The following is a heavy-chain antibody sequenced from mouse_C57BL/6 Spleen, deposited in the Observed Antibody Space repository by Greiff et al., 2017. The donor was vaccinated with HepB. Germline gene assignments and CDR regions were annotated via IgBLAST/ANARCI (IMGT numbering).Heavy chain of an antibody. Sequence: QVQLQQSGPELVKPGASVKISCKASGYAFSSSWMNWVKQRPGKGLEWIGRIYPGDGDTNYNGKFKGKATLTADKPSSTAYMQLSSLTSEDSAVYFCARDYGSSFFDYWGQGTTLTVSS. D-gene: IGHD1-1*01. CDR2: IYPGDGDT. CDR1: GYAFSSSW. CDR3: ARDYGSSFFDY. J-gene: IGHJ2*01. V-gene: IGHV1-82*01.